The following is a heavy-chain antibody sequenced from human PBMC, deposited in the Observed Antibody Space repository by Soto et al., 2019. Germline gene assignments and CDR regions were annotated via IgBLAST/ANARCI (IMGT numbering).Heavy chain of an antibody. V-gene: IGHV4-30-2*01. CDR3: ARGYYYGMDV. CDR1: GGSISSGGYS. J-gene: IGHJ6*02. CDR2: IYHSGST. Sequence: SETLSLTCAVSGGSISSGGYSWSWIRQPPGKGLEWIGYIYHSGSTYYNPSLKSRVTISVDRTKNQFSLKLSSVTAADTAVYYCARGYYYGMDVWGQGTTVTVSS.